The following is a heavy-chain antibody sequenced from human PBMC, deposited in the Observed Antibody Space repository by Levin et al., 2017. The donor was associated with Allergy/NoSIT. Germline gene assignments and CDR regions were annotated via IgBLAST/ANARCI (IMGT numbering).Heavy chain of an antibody. D-gene: IGHD2-21*02. V-gene: IGHV3-30*18. CDR3: AKLAEYCGGDCSPEDY. CDR1: GLTFSSYG. Sequence: SCAASGLTFSSYGMHWVRQAPGKGLEWVAVISYDGSNKYYADSVKGRFTISRDNSKNTLYLQMNSLRAEDTAVYYCAKLAEYCGGDCSPEDYWGQGTLVTVSS. J-gene: IGHJ4*02. CDR2: ISYDGSNK.